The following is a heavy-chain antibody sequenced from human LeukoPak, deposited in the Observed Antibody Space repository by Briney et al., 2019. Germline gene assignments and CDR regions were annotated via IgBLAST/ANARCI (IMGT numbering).Heavy chain of an antibody. Sequence: GGSLRLSCAASGFTFGSYAMHWVRQAPGKGLEWVAVISYDGSNKYYADSVKGRFTISRDNSKNTLYLQMNSLRAEDTAVYYCARGLEQLAYFDYWGQGTLVTVSS. J-gene: IGHJ4*02. V-gene: IGHV3-30*01. CDR2: ISYDGSNK. CDR3: ARGLEQLAYFDY. D-gene: IGHD6-6*01. CDR1: GFTFGSYA.